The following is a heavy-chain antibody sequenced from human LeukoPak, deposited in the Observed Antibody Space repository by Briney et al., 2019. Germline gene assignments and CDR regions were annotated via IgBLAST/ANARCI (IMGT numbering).Heavy chain of an antibody. CDR1: GFIFSTYT. V-gene: IGHV3-21*01. Sequence: GGSLRLSCEASGFIFSTYTMNWVRQAPGKGLKWVSSISSGSHYIYYADSVKGRFTLSRDNAKNSLYLQMHSLRAEDTAVYYCARDGDGDSDNWFDPWGQGTLVTVSS. D-gene: IGHD7-27*01. J-gene: IGHJ5*02. CDR3: ARDGDGDSDNWFDP. CDR2: ISSGSHYI.